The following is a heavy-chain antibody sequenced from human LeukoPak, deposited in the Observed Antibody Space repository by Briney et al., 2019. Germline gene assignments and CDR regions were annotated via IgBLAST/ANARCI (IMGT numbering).Heavy chain of an antibody. Sequence: PGGSLRLSCAASGFTFSDYYMSWIRQAPGKGLEWVSYISSSGSTIYYADSVKGRFTISRDNVNNALYLQMDNLRVEDTGVYYCARDRGYTRTNTDGYPVFDLWGQGTLVTVSS. J-gene: IGHJ4*03. CDR3: ARDRGYTRTNTDGYPVFDL. CDR1: GFTFSDYY. CDR2: ISSSGSTI. D-gene: IGHD5-24*01. V-gene: IGHV3-11*04.